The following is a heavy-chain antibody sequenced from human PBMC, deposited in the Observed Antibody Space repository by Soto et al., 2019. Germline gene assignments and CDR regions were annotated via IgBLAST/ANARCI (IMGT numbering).Heavy chain of an antibody. CDR3: ARGPTMTTDY. CDR1: GGSISSGDYH. V-gene: IGHV4-30-4*01. Sequence: SETLSLTCTVSGGSISSGDYHWSWIRQPPGKGLEWIGNIYYSGNTHYNPSLKSRVTISVDTSKNQFSLKLSSVTAADTAVYYCARGPTMTTDYWGQGTLVTVSS. D-gene: IGHD4-17*01. CDR2: IYYSGNT. J-gene: IGHJ4*02.